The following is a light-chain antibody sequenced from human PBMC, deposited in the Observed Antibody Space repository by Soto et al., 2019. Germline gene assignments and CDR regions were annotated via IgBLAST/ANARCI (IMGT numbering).Light chain of an antibody. Sequence: LTQPPSESWSPGQSVTISCTGTSSDVGGYDYVSWYQQHPGKAPKLMIYEVTIRPSGVSDRFSGSKSGNTASLTVSGLQAEDEADYYCSSYTGGNPSYVFGTGTKVTVL. CDR2: EVT. CDR1: SSDVGGYDY. V-gene: IGLV2-8*01. J-gene: IGLJ1*01. CDR3: SSYTGGNPSYV.